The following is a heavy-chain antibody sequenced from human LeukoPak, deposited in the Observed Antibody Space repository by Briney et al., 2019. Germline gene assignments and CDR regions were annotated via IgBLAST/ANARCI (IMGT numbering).Heavy chain of an antibody. V-gene: IGHV3-21*01. CDR2: ISSSSSYI. CDR1: GFAFDEHG. Sequence: PGGSLRLSCTASGFAFDEHGMSWVRQAPGKGLEWVSSISSSSSYIYYADSVKGRFTISRDNAKNSLYLQMNSLRAEDTAVYYCARVDNYYYYMDVWGKGTTVTVSS. CDR3: ARVDNYYYYMDV. D-gene: IGHD2-2*03. J-gene: IGHJ6*03.